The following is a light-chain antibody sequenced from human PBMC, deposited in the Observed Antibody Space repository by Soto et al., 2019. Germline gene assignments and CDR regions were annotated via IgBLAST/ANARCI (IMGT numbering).Light chain of an antibody. CDR2: NAS. J-gene: IGKJ1*01. Sequence: DIQMTQSPSTLSGSVGDRVTLTCRASQTISSWLAWYQQKPGKAPKLLIYNASTLKSGVTSRFSGSGSGTEFTLTISSLQPDDFATYYCQNYNSYSEAFGQGTKVDI. CDR1: QTISSW. CDR3: QNYNSYSEA. V-gene: IGKV1-5*03.